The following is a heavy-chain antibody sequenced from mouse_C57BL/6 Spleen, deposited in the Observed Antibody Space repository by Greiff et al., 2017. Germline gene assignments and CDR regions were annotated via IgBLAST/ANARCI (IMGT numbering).Heavy chain of an antibody. V-gene: IGHV1-18*01. CDR2: INPNNGGT. Sequence: VQLQQSGPELVKPGASVKIPCKASGYTFTDYNMDWVKQSHGKSLEWIGDINPNNGGTIYNQKFKGKATLTVDKSSSTAYMELRSLTSEDTAVYYCARRGFYGSSLYYAMDYWGQGTSVTVSS. D-gene: IGHD1-1*01. CDR1: GYTFTDYN. J-gene: IGHJ4*01. CDR3: ARRGFYGSSLYYAMDY.